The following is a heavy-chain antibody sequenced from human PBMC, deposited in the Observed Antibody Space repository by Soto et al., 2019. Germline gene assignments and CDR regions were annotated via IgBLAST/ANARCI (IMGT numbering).Heavy chain of an antibody. V-gene: IGHV1-18*01. Sequence: QVLLVQSGAEVKKPGASVKVSCKASGYTFANYGISWVRRAPGQGLEWMAWISAYNGNTNHAQKLQGRVTLTTDTSTSTAYFELRSLRADDTAVYYCARDDRTAGHGSYAYFDYWGQGTLVTVSS. D-gene: IGHD6-25*01. CDR2: ISAYNGNT. CDR1: GYTFANYG. J-gene: IGHJ4*02. CDR3: ARDDRTAGHGSYAYFDY.